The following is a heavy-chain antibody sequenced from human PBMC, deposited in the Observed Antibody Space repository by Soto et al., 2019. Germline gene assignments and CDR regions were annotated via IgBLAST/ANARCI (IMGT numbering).Heavy chain of an antibody. V-gene: IGHV4-30-4*01. CDR2: IDSSGST. CDR1: GDSISNGDYY. D-gene: IGHD3-16*02. Sequence: NPSETLSLTCTVSGDSISNGDYYWSWIRQPPGRGLEWIGYIDSSGSTYYNPSLKSRLTMSVDMSKNQFSLRLTSVTAADTAVYYCASRYLYWGQGLLVTVYS. CDR3: ASRYLY. J-gene: IGHJ4*02.